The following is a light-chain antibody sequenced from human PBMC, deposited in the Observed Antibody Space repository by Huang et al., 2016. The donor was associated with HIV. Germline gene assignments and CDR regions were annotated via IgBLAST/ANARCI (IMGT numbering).Light chain of an antibody. Sequence: DIIMTQSPDSLAVSLGERATLNCRSSQSVYSSSTSKDYMAWFQQKPGQPPILLLFWASTREAGVADRFSGSGSGTHFTLTIANLEAEDAAIYYCQQYDSSPQTFGQGTRVEVK. J-gene: IGKJ1*01. CDR1: QSVYSSSTSKDY. CDR3: QQYDSSPQT. V-gene: IGKV4-1*01. CDR2: WAS.